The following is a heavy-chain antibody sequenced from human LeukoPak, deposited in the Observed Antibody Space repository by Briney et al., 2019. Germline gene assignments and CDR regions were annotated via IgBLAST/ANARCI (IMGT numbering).Heavy chain of an antibody. CDR1: GFTFSSYA. V-gene: IGHV3-15*01. CDR2: IKSKTDGGTT. Sequence: GGSLRLSCAASGFTFSSYAMSWVRQAPGEGLEWVGRIKSKTDGGTTDYAAPVKGRFTISRDDSKNTLYLQMNSLKTEDTAVYYCTTVLARRGFRIMVPDYWGQGTLVTVSS. J-gene: IGHJ4*02. D-gene: IGHD3-10*01. CDR3: TTVLARRGFRIMVPDY.